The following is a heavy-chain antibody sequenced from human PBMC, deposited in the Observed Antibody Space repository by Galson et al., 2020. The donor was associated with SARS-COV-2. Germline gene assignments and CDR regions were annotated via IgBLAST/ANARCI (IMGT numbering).Heavy chain of an antibody. CDR1: GFTFSGSA. CDR2: IRSKANSYAT. D-gene: IGHD1-26*01. V-gene: IGHV3-73*01. CDR3: TRPGFSGSYGKDV. J-gene: IGHJ6*02. Sequence: TGGSLRLSCAASGFTFSGSAMHWVRQASGKGLEWVGRIRSKANSYATAYAASVKGRFTISRDDSKNTAYLQMNSLKTEDTAVYYCTRPGFSGSYGKDVWGQGTTVTVSS.